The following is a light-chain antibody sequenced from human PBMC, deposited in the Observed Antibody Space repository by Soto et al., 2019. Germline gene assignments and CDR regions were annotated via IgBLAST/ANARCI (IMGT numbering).Light chain of an antibody. CDR1: QDSSRW. V-gene: IGKV1-5*01. CDR2: EAS. CDR3: QQLDSMPIT. J-gene: IGKJ5*01. Sequence: DIQMTQSPPTLPASAGDRVTITCRASQDSSRWLDWYQQKPGKAPVLLIDEASTLQGWGPSRFSGTGAGTEFTLTSSSLQPEDSATYYCQQLDSMPITFGQGTRLEIK.